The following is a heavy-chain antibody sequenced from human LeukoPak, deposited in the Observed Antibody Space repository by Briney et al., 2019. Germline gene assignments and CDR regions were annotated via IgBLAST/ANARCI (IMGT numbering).Heavy chain of an antibody. CDR3: ARGPIAAAGYYYYYYMDV. D-gene: IGHD6-13*01. CDR1: GGSISSYY. V-gene: IGHV4-59*08. J-gene: IGHJ6*03. Sequence: SETLSLTCTVSGGSISSYYWSWIRQPPGKGLEWIGYIYYSGSTNYNPSLKSRVTISVEKSKKQFSLKRSSVPAADTAVYYCARGPIAAAGYYYYYYMDVWGKGTTVTISS. CDR2: IYYSGST.